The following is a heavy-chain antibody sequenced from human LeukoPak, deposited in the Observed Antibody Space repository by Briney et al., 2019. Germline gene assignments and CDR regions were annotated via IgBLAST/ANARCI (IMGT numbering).Heavy chain of an antibody. CDR3: AREVRAPGSLLW. V-gene: IGHV1-18*01. Sequence: GASVKVSCKASGGTFSSYAISWVRQAPGQGLEWMGWISAYNGNTNYAPSLQGRVTMTTDTSTSTAYMELTSLRSDDTAIYYCAREVRAPGSLLWWGQGTLVTVSS. CDR2: ISAYNGNT. CDR1: GGTFSSYA. D-gene: IGHD2-15*01. J-gene: IGHJ4*02.